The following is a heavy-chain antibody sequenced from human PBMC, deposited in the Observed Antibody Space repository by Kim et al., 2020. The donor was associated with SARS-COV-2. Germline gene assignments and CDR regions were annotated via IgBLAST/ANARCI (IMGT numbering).Heavy chain of an antibody. CDR1: GYTFTSYG. CDR2: ISAYNGNT. D-gene: IGHD3-10*01. V-gene: IGHV1-18*01. J-gene: IGHJ6*02. Sequence: ASVKVSCKASGYTFTSYGISWVRQAPGQGLEWMGWISAYNGNTNYAQKLQGRVTMTTDTSTSTAYMELRSLRSDDTAVYYCARDPPESMVRGVIINLTYYYYGMDVWGQGTTVTVSS. CDR3: ARDPPESMVRGVIINLTYYYYGMDV.